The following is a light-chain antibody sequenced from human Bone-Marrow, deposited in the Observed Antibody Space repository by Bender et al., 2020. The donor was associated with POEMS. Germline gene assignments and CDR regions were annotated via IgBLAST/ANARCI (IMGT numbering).Light chain of an antibody. CDR1: NIGSKT. CDR2: DDY. Sequence: SSDLTQPPSVSVSPGQTARIACGGNNIGSKTVHWYQQRPVQAPVLVVYDDYDRPSGIPERFSGSTSGNTATLTITEVEAGDEADYYCQVWESTTDHFVIFGGGTRLTVL. V-gene: IGLV3-21*02. CDR3: QVWESTTDHFVI. J-gene: IGLJ2*01.